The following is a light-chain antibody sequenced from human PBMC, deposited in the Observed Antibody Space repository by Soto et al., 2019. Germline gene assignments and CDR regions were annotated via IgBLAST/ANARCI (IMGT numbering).Light chain of an antibody. Sequence: EIVLTQSPDTLSLSPGERATLSCRASQSVGNNFLAWYQQKPGQAPTLLIYDASSRASGLPDRFSGSGSETDFTLTISRLEPEDFAVYYCQQYNTSPRTFGQGTKVDIK. V-gene: IGKV3-20*01. J-gene: IGKJ1*01. CDR2: DAS. CDR3: QQYNTSPRT. CDR1: QSVGNNF.